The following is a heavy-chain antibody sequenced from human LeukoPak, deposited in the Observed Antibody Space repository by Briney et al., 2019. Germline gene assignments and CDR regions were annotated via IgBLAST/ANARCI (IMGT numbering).Heavy chain of an antibody. V-gene: IGHV1-2*02. D-gene: IGHD3-10*01. CDR3: ARDVYGSGSSFDY. CDR2: INPNSDGT. J-gene: IGHJ4*02. CDR1: GYTFTGYY. Sequence: ASVKVSCKASGYTFTGYYMHWVRPAPGQGLEWMGWINPNSDGTNYAQKFQGRVTMTRDTSISTAYMELSKLRSDDTAVYYCARDVYGSGSSFDYWGQGTLVTVSS.